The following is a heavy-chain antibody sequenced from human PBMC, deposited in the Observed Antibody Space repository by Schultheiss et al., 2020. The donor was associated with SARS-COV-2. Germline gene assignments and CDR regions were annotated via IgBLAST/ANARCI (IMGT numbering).Heavy chain of an antibody. Sequence: GESLKISCAASGFTFSSYEMNWVRQAPGKGLEWVSYISSSGSTIYYADSVKGRFTISRDNAKNSLYLQMNSLRAEDTAVYYCARGGGLIAAADPYYYYGMDVWGQGTTVTVSS. V-gene: IGHV3-48*03. CDR3: ARGGGLIAAADPYYYYGMDV. CDR2: ISSSGSTI. J-gene: IGHJ6*02. CDR1: GFTFSSYE. D-gene: IGHD6-13*01.